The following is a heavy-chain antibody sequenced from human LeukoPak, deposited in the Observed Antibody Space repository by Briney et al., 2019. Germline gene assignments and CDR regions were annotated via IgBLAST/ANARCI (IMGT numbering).Heavy chain of an antibody. V-gene: IGHV3-30*14. D-gene: IGHD6-19*01. Sequence: GGSLRLSCAASGFTFSSYAMHWVRQAPGKGLEWVAVMSYDGSNKYYADSVKGRFTISRENAKNSLYLQMNSLRAGDTAVYYCARARPYSSGWYDAFDIWGQGTMVTVSS. CDR1: GFTFSSYA. CDR3: ARARPYSSGWYDAFDI. J-gene: IGHJ3*02. CDR2: MSYDGSNK.